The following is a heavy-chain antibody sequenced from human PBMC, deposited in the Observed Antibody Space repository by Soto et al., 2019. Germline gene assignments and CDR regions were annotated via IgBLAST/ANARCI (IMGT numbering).Heavy chain of an antibody. Sequence: QVQLVQSGAEVKKPGASVKVSCKASGYTFTSYGISWVRQAPGQGLEWMGWISAYNGNTNYAQKLQGRVTMTTDTSTSPADMELRSLRSDDTAVYYCARDRYYYDSSVAGGDDYWGQGTLVTVSS. D-gene: IGHD3-22*01. CDR2: ISAYNGNT. CDR1: GYTFTSYG. V-gene: IGHV1-18*01. CDR3: ARDRYYYDSSVAGGDDY. J-gene: IGHJ4*02.